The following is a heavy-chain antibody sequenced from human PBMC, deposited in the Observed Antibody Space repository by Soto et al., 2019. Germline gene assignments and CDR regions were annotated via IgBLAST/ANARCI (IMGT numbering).Heavy chain of an antibody. V-gene: IGHV4-4*02. CDR3: ATLPPRIVVVMTDLPT. CDR2: IYHTGTT. CDR1: GASISSTYW. D-gene: IGHD2-15*01. J-gene: IGHJ5*02. Sequence: QLRESVPGLVKPSGTLSLTCFVSGASISSTYWWSWVRQTPGKRLEWIGQIYHTGTTSYNPSLKNRGTIALDKANKQFAQRLTSMTAADTAVYYGATLPPRIVVVMTDLPTWGQGTLFTVSS.